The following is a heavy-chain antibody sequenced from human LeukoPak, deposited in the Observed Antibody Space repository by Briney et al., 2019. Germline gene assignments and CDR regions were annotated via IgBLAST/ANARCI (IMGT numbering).Heavy chain of an antibody. CDR3: ARPLVRLGKLSSPFDY. CDR1: GYSFTSYW. Sequence: GESLRISCKGSGYSFTSYWISWVHQMPGKGLEWMGRIDPSDSYTNYSPSFQGHVTISADKSISTAYLQWSSLKASDTAMYYCARPLVRLGKLSSPFDYWGQGTLVTVSS. V-gene: IGHV5-10-1*01. D-gene: IGHD3-16*02. J-gene: IGHJ4*02. CDR2: IDPSDSYT.